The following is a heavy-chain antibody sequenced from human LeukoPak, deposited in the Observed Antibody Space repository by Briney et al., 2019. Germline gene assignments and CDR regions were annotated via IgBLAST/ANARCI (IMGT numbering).Heavy chain of an antibody. J-gene: IGHJ6*03. Sequence: SETLSLTCAVYGGSFSGYYWSWIRQPPGKGLEWIGEINHSGSTNYNPSLKSRVTISVDTSKNQFSLKLSSVTAADTAVYYCARNWGYYYYYYMDVWGKGTTVTVPS. CDR3: ARNWGYYYYYYMDV. CDR2: INHSGST. D-gene: IGHD7-27*01. CDR1: GGSFSGYY. V-gene: IGHV4-34*01.